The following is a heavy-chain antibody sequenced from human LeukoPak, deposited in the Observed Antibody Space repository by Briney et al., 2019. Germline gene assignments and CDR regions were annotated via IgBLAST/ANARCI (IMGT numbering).Heavy chain of an antibody. Sequence: GGSLRLSCAASGFTFSSYAMSWVRQAPGKGLEWVSAISGSGGSTYYADSVKGRFTISRDNSKNTLYLQMNSLRAEDTAVYYCAKEEVVAVSVTPILRYFDYWGQGTLVTVSS. J-gene: IGHJ4*02. CDR3: AKEEVVAVSVTPILRYFDY. D-gene: IGHD2-21*02. CDR1: GFTFSSYA. CDR2: ISGSGGST. V-gene: IGHV3-23*01.